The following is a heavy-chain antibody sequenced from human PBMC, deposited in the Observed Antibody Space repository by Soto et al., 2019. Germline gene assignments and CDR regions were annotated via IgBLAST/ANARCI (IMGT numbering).Heavy chain of an antibody. CDR1: DYSFASYL. D-gene: IGHD6-6*01. CDR2: IYPGDSDT. CDR3: ARTRSFTLGFYYDGMDV. Sequence: GESMKISCPGSDYSFASYLIGWVRPLPGKDLEWVGIIYPGDSDTRYSPSFQGQVTISADESLKTAYLQWTSLKASDTALYYCARTRSFTLGFYYDGMDVWGQGTTVTVSS. V-gene: IGHV5-51*01. J-gene: IGHJ6*02.